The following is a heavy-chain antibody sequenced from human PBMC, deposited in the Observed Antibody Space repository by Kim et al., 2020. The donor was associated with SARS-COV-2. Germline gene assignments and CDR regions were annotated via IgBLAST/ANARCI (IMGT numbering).Heavy chain of an antibody. J-gene: IGHJ4*02. Sequence: SETLSLTCTVSGGSISSSTYYWGWSRQPPGKGLQWIGSVYYSGSTHYNPSLKSRVTISVDTSKNQFSLILSSVTAADTAVFYCSRHAPNTSNRPFDYWGQGTLVTVSS. CDR1: GGSISSSTYY. V-gene: IGHV4-39*01. CDR2: VYYSGST. CDR3: SRHAPNTSNRPFDY. D-gene: IGHD2-2*02.